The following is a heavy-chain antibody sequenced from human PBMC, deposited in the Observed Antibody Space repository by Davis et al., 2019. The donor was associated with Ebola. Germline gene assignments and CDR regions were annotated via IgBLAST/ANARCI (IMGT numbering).Heavy chain of an antibody. CDR1: GYTFTSYD. D-gene: IGHD2-15*01. J-gene: IGHJ4*02. V-gene: IGHV1-69*04. CDR3: AHLGPQRYCSGGGCHGYLDY. Sequence: AASVKVSCKASGYTFTSYDISWVRQAPGQGLEWMGRIIPILGIANYAQKFQGRVTITADKSTSTAYMELSSLRSEDTAVYYCAHLGPQRYCSGGGCHGYLDYWGQGTLVTVSS. CDR2: IIPILGIA.